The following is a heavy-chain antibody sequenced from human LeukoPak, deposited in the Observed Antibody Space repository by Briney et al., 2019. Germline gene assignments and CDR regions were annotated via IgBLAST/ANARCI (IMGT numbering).Heavy chain of an antibody. CDR2: IWYDGSNK. D-gene: IGHD3-10*01. J-gene: IGHJ4*02. CDR1: GFTFSNYG. V-gene: IGHV3-33*01. Sequence: GGSLRLSCAASGFTFSNYGMHWVRQAPGKGLEWVSHIWYDGSNKYCADSVKGRFTISRDNSKNTLYLQMNSLRAEDTAVYYCAASYSNVIDYWGQGTLVTVSS. CDR3: AASYSNVIDY.